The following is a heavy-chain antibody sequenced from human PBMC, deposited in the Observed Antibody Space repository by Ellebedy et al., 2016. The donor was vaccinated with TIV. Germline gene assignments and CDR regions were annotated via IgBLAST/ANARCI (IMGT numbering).Heavy chain of an antibody. V-gene: IGHV4-59*01. D-gene: IGHD4-23*01. CDR1: GGSISTFY. CDR3: AAYYGGRFDY. J-gene: IGHJ4*02. Sequence: MPSETLSLTCNVSGGSISTFYWSWIRQPPGKGLEFIGYIYYIGITNYNPSLESRGAISIDTSENQFSRRLSSVTAADTAVYYCAAYYGGRFDYWGQGTLVTVSS. CDR2: IYYIGIT.